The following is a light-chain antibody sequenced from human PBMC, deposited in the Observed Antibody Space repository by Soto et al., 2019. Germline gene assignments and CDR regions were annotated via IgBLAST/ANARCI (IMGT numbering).Light chain of an antibody. CDR1: QSLIHSDGDTY. CDR2: KVS. CDR3: MQGTNWPWT. J-gene: IGKJ1*01. V-gene: IGKV2-30*02. Sequence: DVVMTQSPLSLPVTLGQPASISCRSSQSLIHSDGDTYLNWFQQRPGQSPRRLIYKVSDRDSGVPDRFSGSESGTDFTLKISRVEAEDVGVYYCMQGTNWPWTFGQGTEVEIK.